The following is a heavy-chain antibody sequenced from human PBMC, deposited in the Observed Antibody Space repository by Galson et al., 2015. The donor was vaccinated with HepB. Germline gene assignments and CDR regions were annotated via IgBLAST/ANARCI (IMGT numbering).Heavy chain of an antibody. CDR3: ATGEPYYYGSGSYLSFDY. CDR2: ISKSGSIV. J-gene: IGHJ4*02. Sequence: SLRLFCAASGFTFSDYYMSWIRQAPGKGLEWLSYISKSGSIVYYADSVKGRFTISRDNAKNSLYLQMNSLRAEDTAVYYCATGEPYYYGSGSYLSFDYWGQGTLVTVSS. CDR1: GFTFSDYY. D-gene: IGHD3-10*01. V-gene: IGHV3-11*01.